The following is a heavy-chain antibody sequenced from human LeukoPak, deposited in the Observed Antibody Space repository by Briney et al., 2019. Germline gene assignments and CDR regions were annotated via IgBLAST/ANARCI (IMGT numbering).Heavy chain of an antibody. V-gene: IGHV7-4-1*02. Sequence: EASVKVSCKTSGYTFTNFRMNWVRQAPGQGLEWMGWINTNTGNPTYAQGFTGRFVFSLDTSVSTAYLQISSLKAEDTAVYYCARDCLTGSCYVRYAFDIWGQGTMVTVSS. D-gene: IGHD2-15*01. CDR2: INTNTGNP. CDR3: ARDCLTGSCYVRYAFDI. J-gene: IGHJ3*02. CDR1: GYTFTNFR.